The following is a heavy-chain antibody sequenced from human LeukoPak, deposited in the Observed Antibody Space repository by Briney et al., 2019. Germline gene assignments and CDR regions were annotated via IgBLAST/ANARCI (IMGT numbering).Heavy chain of an antibody. Sequence: SETLSLTCTVSGGSISSDRFYWTWVRQPAGKRPEWIGRIKSSNTNYNPSLKSRVNIAVYTSTNQFSLKLSSLTAADTAVYYCARVPDWTYVPDYWGQGTLVTVSS. D-gene: IGHD3-16*01. V-gene: IGHV4-61*02. CDR2: IKSSNT. CDR3: ARVPDWTYVPDY. CDR1: GGSISSDRFY. J-gene: IGHJ4*02.